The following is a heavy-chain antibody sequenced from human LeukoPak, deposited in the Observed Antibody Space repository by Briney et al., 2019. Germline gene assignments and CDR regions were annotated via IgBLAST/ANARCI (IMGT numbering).Heavy chain of an antibody. D-gene: IGHD4/OR15-4a*01. J-gene: IGHJ1*01. CDR2: INTGNGNT. V-gene: IGHV1-3*04. CDR3: ARVPLSGASGRYYSH. CDR1: GYSFANYG. Sequence: ASVKVSCKTSGYSFANYGMHWVRQAPRQSLEWMGWINTGNGNTKSSQKFQDRVALTRDTSAGTAYMELNSLSSEDTAVYYCARVPLSGASGRYYSHWGQGTLVTVSS.